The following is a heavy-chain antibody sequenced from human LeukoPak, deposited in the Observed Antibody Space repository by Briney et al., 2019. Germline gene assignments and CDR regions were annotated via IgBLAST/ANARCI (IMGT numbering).Heavy chain of an antibody. CDR2: IYTSGST. CDR3: ARDGLTIFGVPNWFDP. V-gene: IGHV4-4*07. D-gene: IGHD3-3*01. J-gene: IGHJ5*02. CDR1: GGSISSYY. Sequence: PSETLSLTCTVSGGSISSYYWSWIRQPAGKGLEWIGRIYTSGSTNYNPSLKSRVTMSVDTSKNQFSLKLSSVTAADTAVYYCARDGLTIFGVPNWFDPWGQGTLVTVSS.